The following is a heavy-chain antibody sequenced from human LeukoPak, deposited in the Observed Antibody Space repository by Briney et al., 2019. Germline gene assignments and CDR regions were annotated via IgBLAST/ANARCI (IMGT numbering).Heavy chain of an antibody. V-gene: IGHV3-48*02. Sequence: GGSLRLSCAASGFXFSSYSINWVRQAPGKGLEWISYISTSSGTIFYADSVKGRFTISRDNAKNSLYLQMNSLRDEDTAVYYCARDQGRYALPYYFDYWGQGTLVTVSS. J-gene: IGHJ4*02. CDR2: ISTSSGTI. CDR3: ARDQGRYALPYYFDY. CDR1: GFXFSSYS. D-gene: IGHD5-12*01.